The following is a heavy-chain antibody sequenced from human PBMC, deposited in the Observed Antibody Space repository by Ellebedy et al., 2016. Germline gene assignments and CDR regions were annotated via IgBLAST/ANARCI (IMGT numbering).Heavy chain of an antibody. Sequence: ASVKVSXXASGYTFTSYDINWVRQATGQGLEWMGWMNPNSGNTGYAQKFQGRVTMTRNTSISTACMELSSLRSEDTAVYYCARGMGIAVRFDPWGQGTLVTVSS. V-gene: IGHV1-8*01. CDR3: ARGMGIAVRFDP. CDR1: GYTFTSYD. J-gene: IGHJ5*02. D-gene: IGHD6-19*01. CDR2: MNPNSGNT.